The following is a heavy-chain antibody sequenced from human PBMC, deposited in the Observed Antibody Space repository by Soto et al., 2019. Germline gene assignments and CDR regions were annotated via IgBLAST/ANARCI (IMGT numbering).Heavy chain of an antibody. Sequence: QVQLEQSGAEVKKPGASVKVSCKASGYTFTSYGISWVRQAPGQGLEWMGRISAYNGNTNYAQKRQGRVTMTTDTSTSTAYTELRSLSSDDTAVYYCARVVGALGHWFDPWGQGTLVPVSS. D-gene: IGHD1-26*01. CDR1: GYTFTSYG. CDR2: ISAYNGNT. J-gene: IGHJ5*02. CDR3: ARVVGALGHWFDP. V-gene: IGHV1-18*01.